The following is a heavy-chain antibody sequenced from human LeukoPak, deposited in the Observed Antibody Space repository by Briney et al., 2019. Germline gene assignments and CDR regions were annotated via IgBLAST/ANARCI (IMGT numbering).Heavy chain of an antibody. Sequence: PEGSLRLSCAASGFTFSDYYMSWIRQAPGKGLEWVSYISSSGSTIYYADSVKGRFTISRDNAKNSLYLQMNSLRAEDTAVYYCARVSPMIVVADNWFDPWGQGTLVTVSS. CDR2: ISSSGSTI. V-gene: IGHV3-11*01. J-gene: IGHJ5*02. D-gene: IGHD3-22*01. CDR1: GFTFSDYY. CDR3: ARVSPMIVVADNWFDP.